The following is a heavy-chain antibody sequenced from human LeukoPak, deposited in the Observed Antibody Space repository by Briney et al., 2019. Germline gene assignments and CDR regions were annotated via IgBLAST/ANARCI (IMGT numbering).Heavy chain of an antibody. CDR1: GFTFSSYA. D-gene: IGHD3-10*01. J-gene: IGHJ4*02. V-gene: IGHV3-23*01. CDR2: ISGSGGDT. CDR3: AKVWAMVRGELDY. Sequence: TGGSLRLSCAASGFTFSSYAMSWVRQAPGKGLEWVSGISGSGGDTYYADSVKGRFTISRDNSKNTLYLQMNSLRAEDTAVYYCAKVWAMVRGELDYWGQGTLVTVSS.